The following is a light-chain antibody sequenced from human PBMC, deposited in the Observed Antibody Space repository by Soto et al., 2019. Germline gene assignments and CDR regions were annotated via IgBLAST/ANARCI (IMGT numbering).Light chain of an antibody. J-gene: IGLJ2*01. CDR2: GNS. CDR1: SSNIGAGYD. CDR3: QSYDSRLSAVV. V-gene: IGLV1-40*01. Sequence: QSVLTQPPSVSGAPGQMVTIYCTGGSSNIGAGYDVHWYQQLPGTAPKLLIYGNSNRPSGVPDRFSGSKSGTSASLAITGLQAEDEADYYCQSYDSRLSAVVFGGGTKVTVL.